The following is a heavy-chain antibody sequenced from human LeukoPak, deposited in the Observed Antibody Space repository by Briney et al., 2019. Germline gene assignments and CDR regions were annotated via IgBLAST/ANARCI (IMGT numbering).Heavy chain of an antibody. Sequence: PSETLSLTCTVSGGSISSGDYYWSWIRQHPGKGLEWIGYIYYSGSTYYNPSLKSRVTISVDTSKNQFTLKLSSVTAADTAVYYCARAASSGYYHQRTRDAFDIWGQGTMVTVSS. CDR2: IYYSGST. J-gene: IGHJ3*02. D-gene: IGHD3-22*01. CDR1: GGSISSGDYY. V-gene: IGHV4-31*03. CDR3: ARAASSGYYHQRTRDAFDI.